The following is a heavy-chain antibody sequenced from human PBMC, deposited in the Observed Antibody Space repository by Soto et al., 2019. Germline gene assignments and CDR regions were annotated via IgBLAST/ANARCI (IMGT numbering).Heavy chain of an antibody. V-gene: IGHV3-23*01. Sequence: EVQLLESGGGLVQPGGCLRLSCAASGFTFSTFDISWVRQASGKGLEWVSAILGSTGNTYYADSVKGRFTISKDNSENTLFLHMNSLRPEDPALYSCTKGAWLDYWGHGMLVTVSS. CDR3: TKGAWLDY. CDR1: GFTFSTFD. CDR2: ILGSTGNT. J-gene: IGHJ5*01.